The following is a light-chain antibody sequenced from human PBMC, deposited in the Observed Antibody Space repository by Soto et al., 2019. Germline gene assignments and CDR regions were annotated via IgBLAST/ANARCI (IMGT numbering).Light chain of an antibody. J-gene: IGKJ4*01. CDR3: QQYDNLPLT. CDR2: DES. Sequence: DLQMSRSPSTLSSSVGDSVTITCRASQSISSWLAWYQQKTGKAPKLLIYDESNLETGVPSRFSGSGSGTDFTFTISRLQPEDIATYYCQQYDNLPLTCGGGTKGDIK. V-gene: IGKV1-33*01. CDR1: QSISSW.